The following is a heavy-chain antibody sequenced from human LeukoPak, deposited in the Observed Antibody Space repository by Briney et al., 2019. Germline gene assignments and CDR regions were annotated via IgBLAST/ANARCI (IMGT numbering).Heavy chain of an antibody. V-gene: IGHV3-7*03. CDR3: ARGTHSSSWYMYYYGMDV. Sequence: PGGSLRLSCAASGFTFSSYWMSWVRQAPGKGLEWVANIKQDESEKYYVDSVKGRFTISRDNARNSLYLQMNSLRAEDTAVYYCARGTHSSSWYMYYYGMDVWGKGTTVTVSS. CDR1: GFTFSSYW. D-gene: IGHD6-13*01. J-gene: IGHJ6*04. CDR2: IKQDESEK.